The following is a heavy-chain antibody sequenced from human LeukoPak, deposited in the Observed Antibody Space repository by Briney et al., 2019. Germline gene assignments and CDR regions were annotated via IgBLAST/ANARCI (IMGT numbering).Heavy chain of an antibody. CDR1: GFTFDDYA. CDR2: ISGDGGST. Sequence: GGSLRLSCEASGFTFDDYAMHWVRQAPGKGLEWVSLISGDGGSTYYADSVKGRFTISRDNSKNSLYLQMNSLRTEDTALYYCAKENGGDYYDSSGYYPGAFDIWGQGTMVTVSS. D-gene: IGHD3-22*01. J-gene: IGHJ3*02. V-gene: IGHV3-43*02. CDR3: AKENGGDYYDSSGYYPGAFDI.